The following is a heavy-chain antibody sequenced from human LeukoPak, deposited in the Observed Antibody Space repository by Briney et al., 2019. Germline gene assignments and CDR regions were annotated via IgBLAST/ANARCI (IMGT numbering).Heavy chain of an antibody. CDR3: ATLGPDYYDSSGYYYY. CDR2: ISGSGGST. V-gene: IGHV3-23*01. J-gene: IGHJ4*02. Sequence: AGGSLRLSCAASGFTFSSYAMSWVRQAPGKGLEWVSAISGSGGSTYYADSVKGRFTISRDNSKNTLYLQMNSLRAEDTAVYYCATLGPDYYDSSGYYYYWGQGTLVTVSP. D-gene: IGHD3-22*01. CDR1: GFTFSSYA.